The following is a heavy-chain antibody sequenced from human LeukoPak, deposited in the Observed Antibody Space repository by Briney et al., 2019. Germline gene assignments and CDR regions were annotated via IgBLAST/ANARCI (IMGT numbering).Heavy chain of an antibody. D-gene: IGHD3-10*01. J-gene: IGHJ6*01. CDR1: GFTFSSYA. V-gene: IGHV3-30*04. Sequence: GASLRLSCTASGFTFSSYAMHWVRQAPGKGLEWVAVISSYGSNKYYADSVKGRFTITRDNSKNTLYLQMNSLRAEDTAVYYCARDMGRDFYGMDVWGQGTTVTVSS. CDR3: ARDMGRDFYGMDV. CDR2: ISSYGSNK.